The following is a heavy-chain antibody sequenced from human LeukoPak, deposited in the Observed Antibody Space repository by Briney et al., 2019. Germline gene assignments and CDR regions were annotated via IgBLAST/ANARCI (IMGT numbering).Heavy chain of an antibody. Sequence: GVCLRLSCAASGFTFSIYNMNWVRQAPGKGLEWVSYISTSSTFIECADSVKGRFTISRDNAKNSLYLQMDSLRVEDTAVYYCARGAAGGMYNGFGPWGQGTLVTVSS. J-gene: IGHJ5*02. D-gene: IGHD6-13*01. V-gene: IGHV3-21*01. CDR3: ARGAAGGMYNGFGP. CDR1: GFTFSIYN. CDR2: ISTSSTFI.